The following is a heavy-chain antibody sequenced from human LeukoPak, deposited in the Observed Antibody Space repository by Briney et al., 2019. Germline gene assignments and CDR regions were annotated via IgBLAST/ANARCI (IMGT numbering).Heavy chain of an antibody. CDR3: VKFRGIQHYNYHMDV. D-gene: IGHD3-10*01. V-gene: IGHV3-23*01. Sequence: GGSLRLSCAASGFIFSSYAMSWVRQAPGKGLEWVSGLTGSGGNTYYADSVKGRFTISRDNSKNTLSLQMNSLRAEDAAVYYCVKFRGIQHYNYHMDVWGKGTTVTVPS. J-gene: IGHJ6*03. CDR1: GFIFSSYA. CDR2: LTGSGGNT.